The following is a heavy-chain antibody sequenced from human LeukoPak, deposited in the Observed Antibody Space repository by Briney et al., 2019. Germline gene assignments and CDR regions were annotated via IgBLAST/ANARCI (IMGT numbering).Heavy chain of an antibody. V-gene: IGHV4-59*12. J-gene: IGHJ4*02. Sequence: SETLSLTCTVSGGSINNYYWTWVRQPPGKGLEWIGSFYYSGSTYYNPSLKSRVTIAVDTSKNHFSLKVSSVTAADTAVYYCARGTCSGGSCYDPFDYWGQGTLVTVSS. CDR3: ARGTCSGGSCYDPFDY. CDR1: GGSINNYY. D-gene: IGHD2-15*01. CDR2: FYYSGST.